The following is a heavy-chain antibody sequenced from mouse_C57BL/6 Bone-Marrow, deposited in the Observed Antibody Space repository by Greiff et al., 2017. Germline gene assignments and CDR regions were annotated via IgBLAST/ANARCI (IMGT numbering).Heavy chain of an antibody. D-gene: IGHD1-1*01. CDR2: ISDGGSYT. CDR1: GFTFSSYA. V-gene: IGHV5-4*01. J-gene: IGHJ2*01. Sequence: EVKLVESGGGLVKPGGSLKLSCAASGFTFSSYAMSWVRQTPEKRLEWVATISDGGSYTYYPDNVKGRFTISRDNAKNNLYLQMSHLKSEDTARDYRARDYGSSFDDWGKGTTRTVSS. CDR3: ARDYGSSFDD.